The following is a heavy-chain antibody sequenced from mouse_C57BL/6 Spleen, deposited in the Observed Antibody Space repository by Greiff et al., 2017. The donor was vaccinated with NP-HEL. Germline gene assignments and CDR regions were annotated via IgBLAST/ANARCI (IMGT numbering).Heavy chain of an antibody. J-gene: IGHJ2*01. CDR2: INPSSGYT. CDR1: GYTFTSYS. V-gene: IGHV1-4*01. CDR3: ARFYYYGSSYPRDY. Sequence: QVQLQQSGAELARPGASVKMSCKASGYTFTSYSMHWVKQRPGQGLEWIGYINPSSGYTKYNQKFKDKATLTVDKSSSTAYMQLSSLTSEDSAVXYCARFYYYGSSYPRDYWGQGTTLTVSS. D-gene: IGHD1-1*01.